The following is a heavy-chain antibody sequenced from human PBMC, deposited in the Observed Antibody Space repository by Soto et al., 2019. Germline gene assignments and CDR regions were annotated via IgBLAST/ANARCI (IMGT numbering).Heavy chain of an antibody. CDR1: GYSFTSYW. J-gene: IGHJ6*02. CDR3: ARRRRIDDPMDF. V-gene: IGHV5-51*01. CDR2: IYPGDSDT. Sequence: PGESLKISCKGSGYSFTSYWIARVRQMPGKGLESMGIIYPGDSDTRYSPSFQGHVTISADESTNTAYLQWSSLKPSDTAIYYCARRRRIDDPMDFWGQGSSVTVSS. D-gene: IGHD2-21*01.